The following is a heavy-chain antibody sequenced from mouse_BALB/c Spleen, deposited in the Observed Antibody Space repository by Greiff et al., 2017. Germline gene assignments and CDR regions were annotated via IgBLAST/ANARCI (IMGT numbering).Heavy chain of an antibody. V-gene: IGHV5-12-1*01. CDR2: INSGGGST. Sequence: EVKVVESGGGLVKPGGSLKLSCAASGFAFSSYDMSWVRQTPEKRLEWVAYINSGGGSTYYPDTVKGRFTISRDNAKNTFYLQISSLKSEDTAMYYCARDYGSLFAYWGQGTLVTVSA. CDR1: GFAFSSYD. J-gene: IGHJ3*01. CDR3: ARDYGSLFAY. D-gene: IGHD1-1*02.